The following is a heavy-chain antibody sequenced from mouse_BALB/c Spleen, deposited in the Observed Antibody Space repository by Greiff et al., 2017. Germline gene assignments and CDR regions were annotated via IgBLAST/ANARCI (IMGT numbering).Heavy chain of an antibody. J-gene: IGHJ2*01. CDR1: GFTFSSFG. CDR3: ARSNWGFDY. V-gene: IGHV5-17*02. D-gene: IGHD4-1*01. Sequence: EVKLQESGGGLVQPGGSRKLSCAASGFTFSSFGMHWVRQAPEKGLEWVAYISSGSSTIYYADTVKGRFTISRDNPKNTLFLQMTSLRSEDTAMYYCARSNWGFDYWGQGTTLTVSS. CDR2: ISSGSSTI.